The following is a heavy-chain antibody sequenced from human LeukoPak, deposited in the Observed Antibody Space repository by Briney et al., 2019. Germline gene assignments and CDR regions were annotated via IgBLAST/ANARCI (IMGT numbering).Heavy chain of an antibody. J-gene: IGHJ5*02. V-gene: IGHV3-33*01. D-gene: IGHD1-26*01. CDR2: IWYDGSNK. CDR3: ARAPYSGSPLGGDWFDP. CDR1: GFTFSSYG. Sequence: GGSLRLSCAASGFTFSSYGMHWVRQAPGKGLEWVAVIWYDGSNKYYADSVKGRFTISRDNSKNTLYLQMNSLRAEDTAVYYCARAPYSGSPLGGDWFDPWGQGTLVTVSS.